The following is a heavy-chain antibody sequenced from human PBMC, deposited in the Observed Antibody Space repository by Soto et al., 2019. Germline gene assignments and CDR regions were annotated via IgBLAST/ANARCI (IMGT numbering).Heavy chain of an antibody. Sequence: GGSLRLSCAASGFTFSSYAMSWVRQAPGKGLEWVSSISGNGGSTYYADSVKGRFTISRDYSKNTLYLQMNSLGAEDTALYYCAKVISITTGHYYFAYWGQGTRDTVSS. J-gene: IGHJ4*02. D-gene: IGHD1-20*01. CDR3: AKVISITTGHYYFAY. CDR1: GFTFSSYA. V-gene: IGHV3-23*01. CDR2: ISGNGGST.